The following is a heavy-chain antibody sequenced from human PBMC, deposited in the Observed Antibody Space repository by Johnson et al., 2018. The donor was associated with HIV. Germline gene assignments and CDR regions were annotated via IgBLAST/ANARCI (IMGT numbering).Heavy chain of an antibody. Sequence: QVQLVESGGGVVQPGRSLRLSCAASGFTFSSYGMHWVRQAPGKGLEWVAVIWYDGSNKYYADSVKGRLIISRDNSKNTLYLQINSLRAEDTAVYYCAKDYYYDSSGSRAFDIWGQGTMVTVSS. D-gene: IGHD3-22*01. CDR3: AKDYYYDSSGSRAFDI. V-gene: IGHV3-33*06. CDR2: IWYDGSNK. J-gene: IGHJ3*02. CDR1: GFTFSSYG.